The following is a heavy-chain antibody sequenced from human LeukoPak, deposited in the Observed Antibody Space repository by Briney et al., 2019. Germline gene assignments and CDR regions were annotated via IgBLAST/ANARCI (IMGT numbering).Heavy chain of an antibody. CDR1: GFTFSSYW. Sequence: GGSLRLSCAASGFTFSSYWMHWVREAPGKGLVWVSRINSDGSSTSYADSVKGRFTISRDNAKNSLYLQMNSLRAEDTAVYYCAELGITMIGGVWGKGTTVTISS. V-gene: IGHV3-74*01. CDR2: INSDGSST. D-gene: IGHD3-10*02. CDR3: AELGITMIGGV. J-gene: IGHJ6*04.